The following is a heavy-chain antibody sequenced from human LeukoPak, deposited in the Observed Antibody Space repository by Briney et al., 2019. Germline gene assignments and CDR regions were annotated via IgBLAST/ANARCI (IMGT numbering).Heavy chain of an antibody. Sequence: PGGSLRLSCAVSGFSVTNNYMSWVRQPPGKSLEWIGEIHRSGSPNYNPSLQSRVTISIDRSRNQIVLELSSVTAADTAVYYCAREILGGFNPGAYWGQGTLVTVSS. CDR1: GFSVTNNY. CDR2: IHRSGSP. V-gene: IGHV4-4*02. CDR3: AREILGGFNPGAY. D-gene: IGHD1-14*01. J-gene: IGHJ4*02.